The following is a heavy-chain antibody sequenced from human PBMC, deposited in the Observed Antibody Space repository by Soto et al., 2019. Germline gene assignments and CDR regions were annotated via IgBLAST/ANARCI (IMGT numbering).Heavy chain of an antibody. D-gene: IGHD1-1*01. Sequence: QVQLQESGPGLVKPSETLSLTCTVSGGSISNYYWSWIRQPPGKGLEWIGYIYYSGSTNYNPSLKSRVTISVDTSKNQFSLKLSSVTAAATAVYYCARETEYYFDYWGQGTLVTVSS. CDR2: IYYSGST. V-gene: IGHV4-59*01. CDR1: GGSISNYY. CDR3: ARETEYYFDY. J-gene: IGHJ4*02.